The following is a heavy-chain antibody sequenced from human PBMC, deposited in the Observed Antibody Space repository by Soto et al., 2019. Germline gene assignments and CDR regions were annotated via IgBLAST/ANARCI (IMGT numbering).Heavy chain of an antibody. J-gene: IGHJ4*02. Sequence: GGSLRLSCAASGFTFSSYAMHWVRQAPGKGLEWVAVISYDGSNKYYADSVKGRFTISRDNSKNTLYLQMNSLRAEDTAVYYCARVKAVAVNFDYWGQGTLVTVSS. CDR3: ARVKAVAVNFDY. CDR2: ISYDGSNK. D-gene: IGHD6-19*01. CDR1: GFTFSSYA. V-gene: IGHV3-30-3*01.